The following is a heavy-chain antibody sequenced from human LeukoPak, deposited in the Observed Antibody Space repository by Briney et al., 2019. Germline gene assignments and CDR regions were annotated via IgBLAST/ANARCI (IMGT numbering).Heavy chain of an antibody. CDR1: GFTFSNYA. V-gene: IGHV3-30*04. Sequence: GRSLRLSCAAPGFTFSNYAMHWVRQAPGKGLEWVAVISYDGSDKYYADSVKGRFTISGDNSKNTLYLQMNSLRAEDTAVYYCARSLATSYYYMDVWGKGTTVTVSS. CDR2: ISYDGSDK. CDR3: ARSLATSYYYMDV. D-gene: IGHD5-12*01. J-gene: IGHJ6*03.